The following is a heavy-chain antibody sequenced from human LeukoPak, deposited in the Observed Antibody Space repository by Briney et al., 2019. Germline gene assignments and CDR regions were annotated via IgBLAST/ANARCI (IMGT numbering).Heavy chain of an antibody. CDR2: ISAYNGNT. CDR1: GYTFTSYG. V-gene: IGHV1-18*01. Sequence: ASVKVSCKASGYTFTSYGISWVRQAPGQGLEWMGWISAYNGNTNYAQKLQGRVTMTTDTSTSTAYMELRSLRSDDTAVYYCAREMATPNYYYYMDVWGKGTTVTVSS. CDR3: AREMATPNYYYYMDV. J-gene: IGHJ6*03. D-gene: IGHD5-24*01.